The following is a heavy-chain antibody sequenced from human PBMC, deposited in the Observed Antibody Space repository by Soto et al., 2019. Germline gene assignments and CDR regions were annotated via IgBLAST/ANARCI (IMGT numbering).Heavy chain of an antibody. CDR2: IYYIGST. CDR1: GGSISSGGYY. J-gene: IGHJ6*02. Sequence: PSETLSLTCTVSGGSISSGGYYWSWIRQHPGKGLEWIGYIYYIGSTYYKPSLKSRLTISVDTSKNQFSLKLSSVTAADTAVYYCARLTATYDYGMDVWGQGTTVTVSS. CDR3: ARLTATYDYGMDV. V-gene: IGHV4-31*03. D-gene: IGHD5-18*01.